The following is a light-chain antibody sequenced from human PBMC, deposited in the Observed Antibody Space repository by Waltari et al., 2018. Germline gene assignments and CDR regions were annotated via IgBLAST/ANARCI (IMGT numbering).Light chain of an antibody. CDR2: WAS. V-gene: IGKV4-1*01. Sequence: DIVMTQSPDSLSVSVGERATINCKSSQSVLYNSNNMNYLAWYQQKRGQPPKLLIYWASTREFGVPDRFRGSGSGTDFTLTISSLQAEDVAIYYCQQYYNTPYTFGQGTKVEIK. CDR3: QQYYNTPYT. J-gene: IGKJ2*01. CDR1: QSVLYNSNNMNY.